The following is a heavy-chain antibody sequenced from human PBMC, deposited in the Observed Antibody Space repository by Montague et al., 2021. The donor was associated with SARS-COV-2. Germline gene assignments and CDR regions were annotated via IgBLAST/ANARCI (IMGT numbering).Heavy chain of an antibody. Sequence: SLRLSWAASGFIFGSYWMSWVRQAPGKGLEWVAYINPNRSEEHDMDSVKGRFTVSRDNARNSLYLQMNSLRAEDTAVYYCVRATLDRDVGGEGTTVAVS. CDR2: INPNRSEE. J-gene: IGHJ6*03. CDR1: GFIFGSYW. CDR3: VRATLDRDV. V-gene: IGHV3-7*01.